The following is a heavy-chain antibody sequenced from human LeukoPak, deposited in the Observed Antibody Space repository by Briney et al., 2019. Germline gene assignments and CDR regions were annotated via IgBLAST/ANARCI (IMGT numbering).Heavy chain of an antibody. V-gene: IGHV3-23*01. Sequence: GGSLRLSCAASGFTFSSYAMSWVRQAPGKGLEWVSAISGSGGSTYYADSVKGRFTISRDNSKNTLYLQMNSLRAGDTAVYYCAKGYCSGGSCWDYYYYAMDVWGQGTTVTVSS. CDR1: GFTFSSYA. D-gene: IGHD2-15*01. CDR2: ISGSGGST. CDR3: AKGYCSGGSCWDYYYYAMDV. J-gene: IGHJ6*02.